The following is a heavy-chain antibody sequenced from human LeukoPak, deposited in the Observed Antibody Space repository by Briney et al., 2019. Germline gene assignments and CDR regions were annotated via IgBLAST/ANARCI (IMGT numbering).Heavy chain of an antibody. D-gene: IGHD3-22*01. CDR3: AKGTYYYDILDY. CDR2: IKQDGSEK. CDR1: GFTFSSYW. J-gene: IGHJ4*02. Sequence: GGSLRLSCAASGFTFSSYWMSWVRQAPGKGLEWVANIKQDGSEKYYVDSVKGRFTISRDNSKNTLDLQMNSLRAEDTAVYYCAKGTYYYDILDYWGQGTLVTVSS. V-gene: IGHV3-7*03.